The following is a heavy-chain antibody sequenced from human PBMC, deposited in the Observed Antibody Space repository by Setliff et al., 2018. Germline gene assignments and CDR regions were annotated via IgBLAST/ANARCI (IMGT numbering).Heavy chain of an antibody. V-gene: IGHV1-2*04. CDR1: GYTFTGYY. Sequence: VASVKVSCKASGYTFTGYYMHWVRQAPGQGLEWMGWINPNSGGTNYAQKFQGWVTMTRDTSISTAYMELSRLRSDDTAVYYCARDSYSSSWYGASYYFDYWGQGTLVTVSS. J-gene: IGHJ4*02. CDR3: ARDSYSSSWYGASYYFDY. D-gene: IGHD6-13*01. CDR2: INPNSGGT.